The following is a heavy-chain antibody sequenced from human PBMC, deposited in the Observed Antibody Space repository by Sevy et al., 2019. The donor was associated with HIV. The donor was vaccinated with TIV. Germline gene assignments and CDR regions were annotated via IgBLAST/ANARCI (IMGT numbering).Heavy chain of an antibody. CDR2: ISGSGRYT. J-gene: IGHJ6*02. CDR3: AKGYCSGGTCPRDYYYYGMDV. CDR1: GFTFSTYA. D-gene: IGHD2-15*01. Sequence: GGSLRLSCAPSGFTFSTYAMNWVRQAPGKGLEWVSSISGSGRYTYYADSVEGRFTISRDNSKNILYLQMNSLRVADTAVYYCAKGYCSGGTCPRDYYYYGMDVWGQGTMVTVSS. V-gene: IGHV3-23*01.